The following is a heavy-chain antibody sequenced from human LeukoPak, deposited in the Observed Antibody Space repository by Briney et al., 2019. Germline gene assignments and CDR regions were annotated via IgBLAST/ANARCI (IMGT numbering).Heavy chain of an antibody. V-gene: IGHV3-21*04. Sequence: GGSLRLSCAASGFTFSSYSMNWVRQAPGKGLEWVSLISSSSSYIYYADSVKGRFTISRDNAKNSLCLQMNNLRAEDTALYYCAKEGRAYSSGFDYWGQGTLVTVSS. J-gene: IGHJ4*02. D-gene: IGHD5-18*01. CDR1: GFTFSSYS. CDR3: AKEGRAYSSGFDY. CDR2: ISSSSSYI.